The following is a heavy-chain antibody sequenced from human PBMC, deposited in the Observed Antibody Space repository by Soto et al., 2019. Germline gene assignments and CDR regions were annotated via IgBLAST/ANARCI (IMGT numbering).Heavy chain of an antibody. CDR3: ARGVLSSSWPKHRPHQQKNWFDP. V-gene: IGHV4-59*01. D-gene: IGHD6-13*01. CDR2: IYYSGST. Sequence: SETLSLTCTVSGGSISSYYWSWIRQPPGKGLEWIGYIYYSGSTNYNPSLKSRVTISVDTSKNQFSLKLSSVTAADTAVYYCARGVLSSSWPKHRPHQQKNWFDPWGQGTLVTVSS. CDR1: GGSISSYY. J-gene: IGHJ5*02.